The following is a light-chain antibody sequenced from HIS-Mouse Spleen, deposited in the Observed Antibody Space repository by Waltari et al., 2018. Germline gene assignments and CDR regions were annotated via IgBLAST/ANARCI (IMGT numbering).Light chain of an antibody. Sequence: DIQLTQSPSFLSASVGDRVTIPCRASQGISSYLAWYQQKPGKAPKLLIYAASTLQSWVPSRFSGSGSGTEFTLTISSLQPEDFATYYCQQLNSYPPTFGQGTKVEIK. CDR3: QQLNSYPPT. CDR2: AAS. J-gene: IGKJ1*01. CDR1: QGISSY. V-gene: IGKV1-9*01.